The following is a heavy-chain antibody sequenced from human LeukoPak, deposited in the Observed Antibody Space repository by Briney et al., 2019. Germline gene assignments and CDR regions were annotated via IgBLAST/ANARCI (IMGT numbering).Heavy chain of an antibody. D-gene: IGHD3-10*01. J-gene: IGHJ4*02. CDR2: IIPILGIA. CDR3: ARDSSMGWFGELRAFDY. CDR1: GGTFSSYA. Sequence: GASVKVSCKASGGTFSSYAISWVRQAPGQGLEWMGRIIPILGIANYAQKFQGRVTITADKSTSTAYMELSSLRSEDTAVYYCARDSSMGWFGELRAFDYWGQGTQVTVSS. V-gene: IGHV1-69*04.